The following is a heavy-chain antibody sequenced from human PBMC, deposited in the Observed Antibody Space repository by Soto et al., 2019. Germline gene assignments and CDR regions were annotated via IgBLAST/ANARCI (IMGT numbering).Heavy chain of an antibody. CDR2: IKKNADGGTT. Sequence: EVQVVESGGDLVKPGGSLRLSCEASGFTFSNAWMSWVRQAPGKGLEWVGRIKKNADGGTTDYAAPVKGRFTISRDDLRTTVYLQMSSLRTEDTAVYYCTTDRATVSTGFDYWGQGTLVTVSS. J-gene: IGHJ4*02. CDR3: TTDRATVSTGFDY. D-gene: IGHD4-17*01. V-gene: IGHV3-15*01. CDR1: GFTFSNAW.